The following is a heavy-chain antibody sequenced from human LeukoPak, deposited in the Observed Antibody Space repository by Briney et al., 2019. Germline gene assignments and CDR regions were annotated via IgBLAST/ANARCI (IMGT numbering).Heavy chain of an antibody. CDR3: AKAPVTTCRGAFCYPFDY. V-gene: IGHV3-23*01. CDR1: GFTFSSYG. Sequence: PGGSLRLSCAASGFTFSSYGMHWVRQAPGKGLEWVSAISSTDAGTYHADSVRGRFTISRDSSKNTLYLQMNSLRAEDAAVYYCAKAPVTTCRGAFCYPFDYWGLGTLVTVSS. CDR2: ISSTDAGT. J-gene: IGHJ4*02. D-gene: IGHD2-15*01.